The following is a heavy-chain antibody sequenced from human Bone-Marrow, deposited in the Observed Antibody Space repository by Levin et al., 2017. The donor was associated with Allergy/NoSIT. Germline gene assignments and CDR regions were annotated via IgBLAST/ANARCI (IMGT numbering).Heavy chain of an antibody. D-gene: IGHD7-27*01. CDR1: GPSITSYW. V-gene: IGHV5-51*01. Sequence: LRLSCKASGPSITSYWIGWVRQMPGKGLQWMGIISLADSDTRYSPSFQGRVTISADKSNATAFLHWTTLKASDSAMYFCAAQSRGWGYWYFEIWGRGTLVTVSS. J-gene: IGHJ2*01. CDR3: AAQSRGWGYWYFEI. CDR2: ISLADSDT.